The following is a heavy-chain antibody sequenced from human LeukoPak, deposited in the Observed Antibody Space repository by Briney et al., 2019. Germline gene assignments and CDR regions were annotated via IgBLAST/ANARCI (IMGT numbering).Heavy chain of an antibody. CDR1: GGSISSYY. CDR2: IYYSGST. Sequence: SETLSLTCTVSGGSISSYYWSWIRQPPGKGLEWIGYIYYSGSTNYNPSLKSRVTISVDTSKNQFSLKLSSVTAADTAVYYCARIDFWSSYYNHDAFDIWGQGTMVTVSS. D-gene: IGHD3-3*01. CDR3: ARIDFWSSYYNHDAFDI. V-gene: IGHV4-59*01. J-gene: IGHJ3*02.